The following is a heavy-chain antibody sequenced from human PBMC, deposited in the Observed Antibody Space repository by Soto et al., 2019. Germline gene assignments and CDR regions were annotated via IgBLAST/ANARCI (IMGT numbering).Heavy chain of an antibody. V-gene: IGHV3-33*01. CDR1: GFTFSSYG. Sequence: PGGSLRLSCAASGFTFSSYGMRWVRQAPGKGLEWVAVIWYDGSNKYYADSVKGRFTISRDNSKKTLYLQMNSLRAEDTAVYYCARESVWFGERPYGMDVWGQGTTVTVSS. D-gene: IGHD3-10*01. CDR2: IWYDGSNK. J-gene: IGHJ6*02. CDR3: ARESVWFGERPYGMDV.